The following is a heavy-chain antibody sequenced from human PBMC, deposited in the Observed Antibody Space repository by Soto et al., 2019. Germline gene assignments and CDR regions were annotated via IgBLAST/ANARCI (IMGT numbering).Heavy chain of an antibody. CDR1: GYTFTSYG. CDR2: ISAYNGNT. D-gene: IGHD3-22*01. V-gene: IGHV1-18*01. Sequence: ASVKVSCKASGYTFTSYGISWVRQAPGQGLEWMGWISAYNGNTNYAQKLQGRVTMTTDTSTSTAYMELRSLRSDDTAVYYCARVRGIGRLDSSAPFDYWGQGTLVTVSS. J-gene: IGHJ4*02. CDR3: ARVRGIGRLDSSAPFDY.